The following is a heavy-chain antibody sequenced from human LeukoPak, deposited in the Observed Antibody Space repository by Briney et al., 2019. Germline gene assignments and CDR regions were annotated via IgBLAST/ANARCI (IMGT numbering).Heavy chain of an antibody. D-gene: IGHD6-19*01. CDR3: ASQSSSPAGVY. CDR2: INHSGST. Sequence: ASETLSPTCAVYGGSFSGYYWSWIRQPPGKGLEWIGEINHSGSTNYNPSLKSRVTISVDTSKNQFSLKLSSVTAADTAVYYCASQSSSPAGVYWGQGTLVTVSS. V-gene: IGHV4-34*01. CDR1: GGSFSGYY. J-gene: IGHJ4*02.